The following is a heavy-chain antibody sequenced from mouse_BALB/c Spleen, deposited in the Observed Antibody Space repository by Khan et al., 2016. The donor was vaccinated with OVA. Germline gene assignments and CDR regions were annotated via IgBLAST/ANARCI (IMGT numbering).Heavy chain of an antibody. CDR1: GYAFTNYL. V-gene: IGHV1-54*01. J-gene: IGHJ3*01. D-gene: IGHD3-2*02. CDR3: SRSGYGFGAY. CDR2: INPGSGGT. Sequence: VQLKQSGAELVRPGTSVKVSCKASGYAFTNYLIAWVKQRPGQGLERIGVINPGSGGTNYNEKFKDKATLTADKYSSTAYMQLSSLKSEYSAVYYCSRSGYGFGAYWGPGTLVTVSA.